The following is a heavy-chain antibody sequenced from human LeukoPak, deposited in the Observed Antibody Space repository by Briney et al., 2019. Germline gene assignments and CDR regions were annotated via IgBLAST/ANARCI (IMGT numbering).Heavy chain of an antibody. CDR2: IYYSGST. CDR3: ASVDWNGGYNWFDP. D-gene: IGHD1-1*01. J-gene: IGHJ5*02. Sequence: SETLSLTCTVSGGSISSGDYYWSWIRQPPGKGLEWIGYIYYSGSTYYNPSLKSRVTISVDTSKNQFSLKLSSVTAADTAVYYCASVDWNGGYNWFDPWGQGTLVTVS. CDR1: GGSISSGDYY. V-gene: IGHV4-30-4*01.